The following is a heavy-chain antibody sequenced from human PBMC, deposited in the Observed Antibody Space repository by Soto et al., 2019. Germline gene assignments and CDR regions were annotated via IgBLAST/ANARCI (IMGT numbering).Heavy chain of an antibody. CDR1: GDSVSSNSVA. Sequence: SQTLSLTCAISGDSVSSNSVAWNWIRQSPSRGLEWLGRTYYRSKWYIDYAESVKSRLTINPDTSKNQFSLQLNSVIPEDTAVYYCARVNGSSWVDYWGQGTLVTVSS. V-gene: IGHV6-1*01. CDR2: TYYRSKWYI. J-gene: IGHJ4*02. D-gene: IGHD3-10*01. CDR3: ARVNGSSWVDY.